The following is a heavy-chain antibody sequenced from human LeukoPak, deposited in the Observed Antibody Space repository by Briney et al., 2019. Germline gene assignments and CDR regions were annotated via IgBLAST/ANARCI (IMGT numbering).Heavy chain of an antibody. CDR3: AKVRVVFNWNYAYYFDY. CDR1: GFTFSNYA. V-gene: IGHV3-30*18. CDR2: ISYDGSDK. D-gene: IGHD1-7*01. Sequence: EGSLRLSCEASGFTFSNYAMHWVRQAPGKGLEWVAIISYDGSDKYYADSVKGRFTISRDNSKNTLFLQMNSLRAEDTAVYYCAKVRVVFNWNYAYYFDYWGQGTLVTVSS. J-gene: IGHJ4*02.